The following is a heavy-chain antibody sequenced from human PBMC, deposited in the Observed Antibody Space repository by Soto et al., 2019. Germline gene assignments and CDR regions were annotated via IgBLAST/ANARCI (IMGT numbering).Heavy chain of an antibody. J-gene: IGHJ4*02. D-gene: IGHD6-13*01. Sequence: PSQTLSLTCAISGDSVSSNSASWNWVRQSPSRGLEWLGRTYYRSKWNNDYAVSVKRRITINPDTSKNQFSLQLNSVTPEDTAVYYSARERADSSSWYFDYWGQRTMVTVSS. V-gene: IGHV6-1*01. CDR2: TYYRSKWNN. CDR3: ARERADSSSWYFDY. CDR1: GDSVSSNSAS.